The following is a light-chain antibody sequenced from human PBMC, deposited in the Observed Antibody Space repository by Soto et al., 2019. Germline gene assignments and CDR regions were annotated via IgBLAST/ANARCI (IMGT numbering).Light chain of an antibody. V-gene: IGLV1-40*01. CDR3: QSYDSSLSAHYV. CDR2: GNS. CDR1: SSNIGAGYD. Sequence: QSVLTQPPSVSAAPGQKVTISCSGSSSNIGAGYDVHWYQQLPGTAPKLLIYGNSNRPSGVPDRFSSSKSGTSASLAITGLQAEDEADYHCQSYDSSLSAHYVFGPGTKVTV. J-gene: IGLJ1*01.